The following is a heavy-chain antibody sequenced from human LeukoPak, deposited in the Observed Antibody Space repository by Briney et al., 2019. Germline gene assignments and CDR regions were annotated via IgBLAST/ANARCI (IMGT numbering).Heavy chain of an antibody. V-gene: IGHV4-4*07. CDR3: ARGGYYYDSSGYYNGRYFDY. D-gene: IGHD3-22*01. Sequence: SETLSLTCTVSGVSISSYYWSWIRQPAGKGLEWLGRIHTSGSTNYNPALKSRVTMSEDTSRNQFSLKLSSVTAADTAVYYCARGGYYYDSSGYYNGRYFDYWGQGTLVTVSS. CDR1: GVSISSYY. J-gene: IGHJ4*02. CDR2: IHTSGST.